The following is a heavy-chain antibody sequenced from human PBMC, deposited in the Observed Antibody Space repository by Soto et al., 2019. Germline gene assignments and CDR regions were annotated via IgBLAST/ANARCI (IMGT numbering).Heavy chain of an antibody. CDR1: GGSINSGDFY. J-gene: IGHJ4*02. D-gene: IGHD4-4*01. CDR2: IYYSGST. V-gene: IGHV4-30-4*01. CDR3: DRDDDFSVRFDY. Sequence: SETLSLTCTVSGGSINSGDFYWSWICQPPGKGLELIGNIYYSGSTYYNPSLRSRAIMSVDTSQNQFSLKLSSLTAADTAVYFCDRDDDFSVRFDYLSQGALVPVSS.